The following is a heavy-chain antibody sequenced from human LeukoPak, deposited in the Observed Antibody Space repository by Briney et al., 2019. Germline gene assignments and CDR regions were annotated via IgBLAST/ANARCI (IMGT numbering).Heavy chain of an antibody. CDR3: ARGYYDSSGYYYLDY. V-gene: IGHV4-30-2*01. J-gene: IGHJ4*02. CDR2: IYHSGST. CDR1: GGSISSGGYS. Sequence: PSETLSLTCAVSGGSISSGGYSWSWIRQPPGKGLEWIGYIYHSGSTYYNPSLKSRVTISVDRSKNQFSLKLSSVTAADTAVYYCARGYYDSSGYYYLDYWGQGTLVTVSS. D-gene: IGHD3-22*01.